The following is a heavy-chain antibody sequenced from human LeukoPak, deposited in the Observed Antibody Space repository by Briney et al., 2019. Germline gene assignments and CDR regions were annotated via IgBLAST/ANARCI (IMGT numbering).Heavy chain of an antibody. V-gene: IGHV1-18*01. J-gene: IGHJ4*02. Sequence: ASVKVSCKASGYTFTSYGISWVRQAPGQGLEWMGWISAYNGNTNYAQKLQGRVTMTTDTSTSTAYVELRSLRSDDTAVYYCARSGGYMVRGVIDYWGQGTLVTVSS. D-gene: IGHD3-10*01. CDR1: GYTFTSYG. CDR3: ARSGGYMVRGVIDY. CDR2: ISAYNGNT.